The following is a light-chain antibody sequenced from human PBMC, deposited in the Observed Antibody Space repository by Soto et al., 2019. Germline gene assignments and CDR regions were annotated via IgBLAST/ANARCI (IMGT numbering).Light chain of an antibody. CDR3: SSYTSSSTRV. CDR1: SSDVGGYHY. Sequence: QSALTQPASVSGSPGQSITISCTGTSSDVGGYHYVSWYQQHPGKAPKLMIYEVSNRPSGVSNRFSGSKSGNTASLTISGVQAEDEADYYCSSYTSSSTRVFGGGTKLTVL. V-gene: IGLV2-14*01. J-gene: IGLJ3*02. CDR2: EVS.